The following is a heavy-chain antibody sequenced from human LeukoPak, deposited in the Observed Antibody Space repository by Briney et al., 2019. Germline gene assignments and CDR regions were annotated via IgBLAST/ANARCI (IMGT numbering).Heavy chain of an antibody. CDR1: GFTFSSYA. CDR2: LIGSGSST. V-gene: IGHV3-23*01. D-gene: IGHD6-13*01. Sequence: PARSLTLPCAASGFTFSSYAMSSVRQATGKGLDWVSALIGSGSSTYSEDSVKGRFNISRDNSKNTLFLQMNSLRAEDTAVYYCAKDRAQQLVLDFWGQGTLVTVSS. CDR3: AKDRAQQLVLDF. J-gene: IGHJ4*02.